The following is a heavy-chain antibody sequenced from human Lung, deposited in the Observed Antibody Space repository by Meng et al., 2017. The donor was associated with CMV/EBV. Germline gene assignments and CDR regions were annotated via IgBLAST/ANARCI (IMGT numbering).Heavy chain of an antibody. V-gene: IGHV1-8*01. D-gene: IGHD2/OR15-2a*01. CDR2: MNPNRGNT. CDR1: GYTFSNYD. CDR3: ARGQVQCSTINCHDYRFSGMEV. J-gene: IGHJ6*01. Sequence: ASVKVSCKASGYTFSNYDIIWVRQASGQGLEWVGWMNPNRGNTAYAQKFQGRVTMTRDTSTSIAYMELSSLRSGDTAVYYCARGQVQCSTINCHDYRFSGMEVWXQGNXVTVDS.